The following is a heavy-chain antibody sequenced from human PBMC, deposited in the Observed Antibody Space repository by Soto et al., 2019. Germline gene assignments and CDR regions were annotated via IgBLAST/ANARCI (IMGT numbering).Heavy chain of an antibody. V-gene: IGHV3-21*06. CDR3: ARSSGCSWKLWNYYLMDV. D-gene: IGHD3-10*02. J-gene: IGHJ6*02. CDR2: ISSGSSYI. CDR1: GFTFSSYS. Sequence: GGSLRLSCAASGFTFSSYSMNWVRQAPGKGLEWVSSISSGSSYIYYADSVKGRFTISRDNAKNSLYLQMNSLRAEDTAVYYCARSSGCSWKLWNYYLMDVWGQGTTVTGSS.